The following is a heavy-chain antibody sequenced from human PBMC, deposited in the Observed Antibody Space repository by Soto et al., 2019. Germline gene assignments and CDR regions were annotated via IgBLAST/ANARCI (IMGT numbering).Heavy chain of an antibody. V-gene: IGHV4-31*03. CDR2: VYYTGST. CDR3: AREYSSGWYGYFQH. Sequence: SETLSLTCTVSGGSISSGGFYWSWIRQYPGLGLEWIGAVYYTGSTYYTRPRKSRLTMSVDTSKNQFSLMLTSVTAADTAVYCCAREYSSGWYGYFQHWGRGIAVTVSS. D-gene: IGHD6-19*01. CDR1: GGSISSGGFY. J-gene: IGHJ1*01.